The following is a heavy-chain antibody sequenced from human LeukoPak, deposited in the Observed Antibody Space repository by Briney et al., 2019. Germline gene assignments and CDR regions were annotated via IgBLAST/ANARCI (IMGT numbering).Heavy chain of an antibody. CDR2: ISYDGSNK. CDR3: ARDRDGGVVVISMDAFDI. V-gene: IGHV3-30-3*01. Sequence: GGSLRLSCAAFGFTFSSYAMHWVRQAPGKGLEWVAVISYDGSNKYYADSVKGRFTISRDNSKNTLYLQMNSLRAEDTAVYYCARDRDGGVVVISMDAFDIWGQGTMVTVSS. CDR1: GFTFSSYA. D-gene: IGHD3-22*01. J-gene: IGHJ3*02.